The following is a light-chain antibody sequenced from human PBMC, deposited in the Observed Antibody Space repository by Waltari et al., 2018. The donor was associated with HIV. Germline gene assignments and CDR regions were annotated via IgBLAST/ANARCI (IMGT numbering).Light chain of an antibody. V-gene: IGLV1-44*01. CDR2: TNK. Sequence: QSALTHPPSASGTPGQMVSISCSGTRCTFGSNTANEHHQPPGTAPKLLIYTNKPRPSGVPDRCSGSKSGTSASLAIILLQSEDEADYYCAAWDYRLNGWVFGGGTKLTVL. J-gene: IGLJ3*02. CDR1: RCTFGSNT. CDR3: AAWDYRLNGWV.